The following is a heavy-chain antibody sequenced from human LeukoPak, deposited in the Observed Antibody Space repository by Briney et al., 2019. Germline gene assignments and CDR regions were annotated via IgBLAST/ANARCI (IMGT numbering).Heavy chain of an antibody. D-gene: IGHD3-9*01. CDR3: AKDGEPVWDILTGYLDC. CDR2: ISGSGGST. CDR1: GFTFSSYA. Sequence: PGGSLRLSCAASGFTFSSYAMSWVRQAPGKGLEWVSAISGSGGSTYYADSVKGRFTISRDNSKNTLYLQMNSLRAEDTAVYYCAKDGEPVWDILTGYLDCWGQGTLVTVSS. V-gene: IGHV3-23*01. J-gene: IGHJ4*02.